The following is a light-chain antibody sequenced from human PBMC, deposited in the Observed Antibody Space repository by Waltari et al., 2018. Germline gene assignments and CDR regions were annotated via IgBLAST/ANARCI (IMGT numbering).Light chain of an antibody. J-gene: IGLJ1*01. Sequence: QSALAQPASVSGSPGQSITISCTGTSSDIGTYNYVSWYQQLPGRAPKLLIYEVTNRPAGVSSRFSGSKSGNTASLTSSGLQTEDEADYYCCSYTGSSTRVFGTGTKVTVL. CDR2: EVT. CDR1: SSDIGTYNY. V-gene: IGLV2-14*01. CDR3: CSYTGSSTRV.